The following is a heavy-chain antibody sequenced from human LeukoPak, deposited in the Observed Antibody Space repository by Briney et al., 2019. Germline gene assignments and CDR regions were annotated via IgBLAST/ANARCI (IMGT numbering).Heavy chain of an antibody. V-gene: IGHV1-18*01. Sequence: ASVKVSCKASGYTFTSYGISWVRQAPGQGLEWMGWISAYNGNTNYAQKLQGRVTMTTDTSTSTAYMELRSLRSDDTAVYYCARTASAYSSSWYVGVHWFDPWGQGTLVTVSS. D-gene: IGHD6-13*01. CDR1: GYTFTSYG. J-gene: IGHJ5*02. CDR3: ARTASAYSSSWYVGVHWFDP. CDR2: ISAYNGNT.